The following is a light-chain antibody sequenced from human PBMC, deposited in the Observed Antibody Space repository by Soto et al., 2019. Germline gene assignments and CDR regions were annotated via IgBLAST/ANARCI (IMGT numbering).Light chain of an antibody. V-gene: IGKV3-20*01. CDR1: QSVSSTY. J-gene: IGKJ1*01. CDR3: QKYGSLTSST. CDR2: GAS. Sequence: ESVLTQSPGTLSLSPGERDTLSCRASQSVSSTYLAWYQQKPGQAPRLIIYGASSRATGIPDRFSGSGSGTDFTLTISRLEPEDFAVYYCQKYGSLTSSTFGQGTKVEIK.